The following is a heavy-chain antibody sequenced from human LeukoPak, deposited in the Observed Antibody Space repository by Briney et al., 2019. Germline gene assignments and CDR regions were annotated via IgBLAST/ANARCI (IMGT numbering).Heavy chain of an antibody. CDR1: GFTLGDHA. Sequence: GGSLRLSCTASGFTLGDHAMSWVRQAPGKGLEWVGFIRSKGYGGTTEYAASVKGRFTISRDDSKGIAYLQMNSLKIEDTAVYCTRGPTQQWLYHGMDVWGQGTTVIVSS. CDR3: TRGPTQQWLYHGMDV. D-gene: IGHD5-18*01. V-gene: IGHV3-49*04. CDR2: IRSKGYGGTT. J-gene: IGHJ6*02.